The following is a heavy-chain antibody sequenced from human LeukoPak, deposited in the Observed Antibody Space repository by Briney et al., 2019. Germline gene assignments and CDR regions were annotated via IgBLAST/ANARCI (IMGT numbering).Heavy chain of an antibody. CDR3: ELFSPYGSWSYHDY. CDR2: ISSSSSYI. D-gene: IGHD3-10*01. CDR1: GFTFSSYS. Sequence: GGSLRLSCAASGFTFSSYSMNWVRQAPGKGLEWVSSISSSSSYIYYADSVRGRFTISRDNAKNSLYLQMNSLRAEDTAVYYCELFSPYGSWSYHDYWGQGTLVTVSS. V-gene: IGHV3-21*01. J-gene: IGHJ4*02.